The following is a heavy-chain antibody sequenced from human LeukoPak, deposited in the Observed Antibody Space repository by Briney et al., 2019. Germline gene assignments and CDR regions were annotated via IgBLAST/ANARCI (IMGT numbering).Heavy chain of an antibody. D-gene: IGHD6-13*01. CDR1: GFTFSSYA. J-gene: IGHJ4*02. CDR2: ISGSGGST. V-gene: IGHV3-23*01. Sequence: GGSLRLSCAASGFTFSSYAMSWVRQAPGKGLEWVSAISGSGGSTYYADSVKGRFTISRDNCKNTLYLQMNSLRAEDTAVYYCAKPGSSSSWYDYWGQGTLVTVSS. CDR3: AKPGSSSSWYDY.